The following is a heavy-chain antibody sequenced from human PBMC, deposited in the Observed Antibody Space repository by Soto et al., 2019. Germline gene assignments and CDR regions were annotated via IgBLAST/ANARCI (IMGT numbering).Heavy chain of an antibody. J-gene: IGHJ6*02. D-gene: IGHD3-9*01. CDR3: AKTVGLTGAFYGMDV. V-gene: IGHV3-23*01. CDR2: ISGSGGST. CDR1: GFTFSSYA. Sequence: GGSLRLSCAASGFTFSSYAMSWVRQAPGKGLEWVSAISGSGGSTYYADSVKGRFTISRDNSKNTLYLQMNSLRAEDTAVYYCAKTVGLTGAFYGMDVWGQGTTVTVSS.